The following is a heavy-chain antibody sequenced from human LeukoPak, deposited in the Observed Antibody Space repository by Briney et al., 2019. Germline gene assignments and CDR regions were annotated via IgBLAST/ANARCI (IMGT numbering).Heavy chain of an antibody. Sequence: SETLSLTCTVSGGSISTYYWSWIRQPPGKGLEWIGYVYYSGSTNYNPSLKSRVTISVDTSKNQFSLKLSSVTAADTAVYYCAATMVRGVHTHFDYWGQGTLVTVSS. CDR1: GGSISTYY. J-gene: IGHJ4*02. V-gene: IGHV4-59*08. D-gene: IGHD3-10*01. CDR2: VYYSGST. CDR3: AATMVRGVHTHFDY.